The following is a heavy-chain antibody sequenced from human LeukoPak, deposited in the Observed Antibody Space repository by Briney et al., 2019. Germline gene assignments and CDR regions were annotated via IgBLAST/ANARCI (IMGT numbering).Heavy chain of an antibody. CDR1: GDSISSGSYY. J-gene: IGHJ3*02. Sequence: SETLSLTCTVSGDSISSGSYYWGWIRQPPGKGLEWIGSIYYSGSTYYNPSLKSRVTISVDTSKNQFSLKLSSVTAADTAVYYCATTRYYYDSSGYYLDAFHIWGQGTMVTVSS. D-gene: IGHD3-22*01. CDR2: IYYSGST. CDR3: ATTRYYYDSSGYYLDAFHI. V-gene: IGHV4-39*01.